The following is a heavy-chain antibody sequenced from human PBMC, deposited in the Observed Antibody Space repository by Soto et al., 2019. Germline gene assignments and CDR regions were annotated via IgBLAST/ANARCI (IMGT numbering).Heavy chain of an antibody. CDR3: AAVRGSLGSLSFDY. CDR1: GITFSDLH. V-gene: IGHV1-69-2*01. Sequence: EVLLQQSGAEAREPGGVVKMSCAVSGITFSDLHMHWVKQAPGKGLEWAGLVEVENDDRLYAEKYRGRLNINTDTSRHTSYVELATLTSNDTAIYFCAAVRGSLGSLSFDYWGQGTPVTVSA. D-gene: IGHD1-26*01. CDR2: VEVENDDR. J-gene: IGHJ4*02.